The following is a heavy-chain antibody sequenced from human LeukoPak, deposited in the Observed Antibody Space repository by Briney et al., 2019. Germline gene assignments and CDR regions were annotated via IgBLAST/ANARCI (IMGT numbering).Heavy chain of an antibody. CDR1: GFTFSRYV. CDR3: ARDWSTSGWTTFDY. J-gene: IGHJ4*02. V-gene: IGHV3-30-3*01. CDR2: ISSDGIYT. D-gene: IGHD6-19*01. Sequence: PGGSLRLSCAASGFTFSRYVMHWVRQAPGKGLEWVAVISSDGIYTYYADSVKGRFTISRDNPKNTLYLQMNSLRADDTAVYYCARDWSTSGWTTFDYWGQGTLVTVSS.